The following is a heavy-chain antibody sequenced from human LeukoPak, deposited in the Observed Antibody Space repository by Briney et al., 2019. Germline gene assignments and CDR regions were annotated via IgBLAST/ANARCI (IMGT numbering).Heavy chain of an antibody. CDR3: ARVNYYGSGSYYQYYWFDP. CDR2: IYYSGST. Sequence: SETLSLTCTVSGGSISSYYWSWIRQPPGKGLEWIGYIYYSGSTNYNPSLKSRVTISVDTSKNQFSLKLSSVTAADTAVYCCARVNYYGSGSYYQYYWFDPWGQGTLVTVSS. D-gene: IGHD3-10*01. V-gene: IGHV4-59*01. CDR1: GGSISSYY. J-gene: IGHJ5*02.